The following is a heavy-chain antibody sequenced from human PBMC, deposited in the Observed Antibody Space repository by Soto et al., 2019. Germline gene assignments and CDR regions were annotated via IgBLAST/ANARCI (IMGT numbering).Heavy chain of an antibody. CDR2: ISYDGTNK. CDR3: ARAHYYDFSGYYSPSGYYFDD. Sequence: PGGSLRLSCAASGFTFRTYAMHWVRQAPGKGLQWVAVISYDGTNKYYTDSVKGRFTISRDNSQNTLYLQMNSLRAEDTALYYCARAHYYDFSGYYSPSGYYFDDWGQGTLDTGSS. J-gene: IGHJ4*02. V-gene: IGHV3-30-3*01. CDR1: GFTFRTYA. D-gene: IGHD3-22*01.